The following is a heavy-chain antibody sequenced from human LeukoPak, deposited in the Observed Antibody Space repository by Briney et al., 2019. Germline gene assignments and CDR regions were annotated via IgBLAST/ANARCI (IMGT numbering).Heavy chain of an antibody. CDR1: GGSISSYY. Sequence: SETLSLTCTVSGGSISSYYWSWTRQPPGKGLEWIGYISYSGSTNYNPSLKSRVTMSVDTSKNQFSLKLSSVTAADTAVYYCARGTGTEGDWFDPWGQGTLDTVSS. CDR3: ARGTGTEGDWFDP. CDR2: ISYSGST. D-gene: IGHD1-1*01. J-gene: IGHJ5*02. V-gene: IGHV4-59*01.